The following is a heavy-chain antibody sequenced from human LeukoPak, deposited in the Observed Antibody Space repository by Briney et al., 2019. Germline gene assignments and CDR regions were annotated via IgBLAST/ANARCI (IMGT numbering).Heavy chain of an antibody. J-gene: IGHJ6*03. CDR2: IYYSGST. CDR3: TRGSIAYYYMDV. CDR1: GFTFSNYA. Sequence: GSLRLSCAASGFTFSNYAMSWVRQPPGKGLEWIGSIYYSGSTYYNPSLNNRVTISVDTSKNQFSLKLSSVTAADTAVYYCTRGSIAYYYMDVWGKGTTVTISS. D-gene: IGHD3-22*01. V-gene: IGHV4-38-2*01.